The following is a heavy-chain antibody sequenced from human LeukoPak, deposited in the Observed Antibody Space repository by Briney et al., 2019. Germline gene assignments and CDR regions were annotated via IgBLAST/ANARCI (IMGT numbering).Heavy chain of an antibody. V-gene: IGHV3-30-3*01. D-gene: IGHD5-18*01. CDR3: AKGVSGYSYGYYFDY. Sequence: GGSLRLSCAASGFTFSSYAMHWVRQAPGKGLEWVAVISYDGSNKYYADSVKGRFTISRDNSKNTLYLQMNSLRAEDTAVYYCAKGVSGYSYGYYFDYWGQGTLVTVSS. CDR1: GFTFSSYA. CDR2: ISYDGSNK. J-gene: IGHJ4*02.